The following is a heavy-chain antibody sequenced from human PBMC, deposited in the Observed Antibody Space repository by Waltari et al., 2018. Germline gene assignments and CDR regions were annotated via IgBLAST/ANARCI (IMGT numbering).Heavy chain of an antibody. CDR3: ARSVVPAAIFTHHYYYGMDV. V-gene: IGHV4-59*01. CDR2: IYYSGST. CDR1: GGSISSYY. J-gene: IGHJ6*02. D-gene: IGHD2-2*01. Sequence: QVQLQESGPGLVKPSETLSLTCTVSGGSISSYYWSWIRPPPGTGLEWIGYIYYSGSTNYNPSLKSRVTISVDTSKNQFSLKLSSVTAAGTAVYYCARSVVPAAIFTHHYYYGMDVWGQGTTVTVSS.